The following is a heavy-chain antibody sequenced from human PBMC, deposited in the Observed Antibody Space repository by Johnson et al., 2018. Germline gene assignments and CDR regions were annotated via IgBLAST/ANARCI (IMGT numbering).Heavy chain of an antibody. Sequence: VQLVQSGAEVKKPGESLKISCKGSGYSFTSYWIGWVRQMPGKGLEWMGIIYPGDSDTRYSPSFQGQVTISADKSISTAYLQWSSRKASDTAMYYCAGHFDSRAVAGTVRGYYYYGMDVGGQGTTVTVSS. CDR1: GYSFTSYW. CDR2: IYPGDSDT. D-gene: IGHD6-19*01. V-gene: IGHV5-51*01. CDR3: AGHFDSRAVAGTVRGYYYYGMDV. J-gene: IGHJ6*02.